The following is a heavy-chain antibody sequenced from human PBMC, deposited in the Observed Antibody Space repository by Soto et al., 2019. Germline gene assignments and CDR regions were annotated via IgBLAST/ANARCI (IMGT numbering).Heavy chain of an antibody. Sequence: PGGSLRLSCVASGFSLSDYAVNWVSQAPGKGLEWVSFISSDSRTIYYADSVEGRFTVSRDNARNSVSLQMDSLRDEDAAVYYCARIKLVEWFFINVDVYDMDVWGQGTPVTVSS. D-gene: IGHD3-3*01. CDR3: ARIKLVEWFFINVDVYDMDV. V-gene: IGHV3-48*02. CDR2: ISSDSRTI. CDR1: GFSLSDYA. J-gene: IGHJ6*02.